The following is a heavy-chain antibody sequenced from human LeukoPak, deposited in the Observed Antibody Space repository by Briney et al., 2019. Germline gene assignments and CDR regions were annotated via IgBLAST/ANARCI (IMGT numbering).Heavy chain of an antibody. J-gene: IGHJ3*02. CDR2: ILNDGSQE. CDR3: ARDDALGDNALDI. V-gene: IGHV3-33*01. CDR1: TXXSYG. Sequence: TXXSYGMXWVRQAPGKGLEWVAVILNDGSQEKYADSVKGRFTISRDNSKNTLFLQMNSLRAEDTAVYYCARDDALGDNALDIWGQGTMVTVSS. D-gene: IGHD3-16*01.